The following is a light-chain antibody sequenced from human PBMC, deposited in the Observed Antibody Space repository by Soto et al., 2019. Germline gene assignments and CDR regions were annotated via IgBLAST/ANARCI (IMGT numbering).Light chain of an antibody. CDR3: QQYNSYSQYT. V-gene: IGKV1-5*01. Sequence: DIQMTQSPATLSASVGDRVTITCRASQSISNWLAWYQQKPGKAPKLLIYDASTLESGVPSRFSGSRSGTEFTLTISSLQPDDFATYYCQQYNSYSQYTFGQGTKLEIK. CDR2: DAS. J-gene: IGKJ2*01. CDR1: QSISNW.